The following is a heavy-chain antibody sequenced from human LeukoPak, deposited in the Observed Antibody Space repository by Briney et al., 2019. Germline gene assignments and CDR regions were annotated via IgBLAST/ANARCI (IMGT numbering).Heavy chain of an antibody. V-gene: IGHV3-30*18. CDR1: GFTFNTYG. Sequence: GRSLRLSCAASGFTFNTYGMHWVRQAPGKGLGWVAVISYDGSNKYYVDSVKGRFTISRDNSKNTLYVQMNSLRAEDTAVYYCAKEIRWRFDYWGQGTLVTVSS. D-gene: IGHD3-3*01. J-gene: IGHJ4*02. CDR2: ISYDGSNK. CDR3: AKEIRWRFDY.